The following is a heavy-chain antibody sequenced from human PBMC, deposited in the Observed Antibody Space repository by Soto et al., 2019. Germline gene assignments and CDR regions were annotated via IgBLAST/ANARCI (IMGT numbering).Heavy chain of an antibody. CDR1: GFTFSSYS. J-gene: IGHJ3*02. Sequence: GGSLRLSCAASGFTFSSYSMNWVRQAPGKGLEWVSYISSSSTIYYADSVKGRFTISRDNAKNSLYLQMNSLRAEDTAVYYCARSSLSYSSSWYAHDAFDIWGQGTLVTVSS. V-gene: IGHV3-48*01. CDR3: ARSSLSYSSSWYAHDAFDI. D-gene: IGHD6-13*01. CDR2: ISSSSTI.